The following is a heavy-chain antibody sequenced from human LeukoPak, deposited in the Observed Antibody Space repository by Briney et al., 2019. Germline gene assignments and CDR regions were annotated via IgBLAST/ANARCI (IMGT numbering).Heavy chain of an antibody. D-gene: IGHD4-11*01. V-gene: IGHV4-61*01. CDR2: IYYSGST. Sequence: PSETLSLTCTVSGGSVSSGTYYWSWIRQPPGKGLEWIGYIYYSGSTNYNPSLKSRVTISVDTSKNQFSLKLSSVTAADTAVYYCARDRVRGNSNPFFDYWGQGTLVTVSS. J-gene: IGHJ4*02. CDR3: ARDRVRGNSNPFFDY. CDR1: GGSVSSGTYY.